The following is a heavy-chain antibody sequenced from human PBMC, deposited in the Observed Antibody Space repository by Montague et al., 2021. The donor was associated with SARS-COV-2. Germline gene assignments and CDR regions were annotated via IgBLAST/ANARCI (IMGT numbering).Heavy chain of an antibody. CDR3: AKDRQLVGDDAFDI. CDR1: GFTFSSYA. CDR2: ISISDGNT. J-gene: IGHJ3*02. Sequence: LRLSCAASGFTFSSYAMSWVRQAPGKGLEWVSTISISDGNTYYADSVKGRFTISRDKSKNTLYLQMNSLRAEDTAVYYCAKDRQLVGDDAFDIWGQGTMVTVSS. D-gene: IGHD6-13*01. V-gene: IGHV3-23*01.